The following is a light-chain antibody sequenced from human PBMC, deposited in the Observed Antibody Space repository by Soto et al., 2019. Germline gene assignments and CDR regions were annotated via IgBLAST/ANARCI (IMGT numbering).Light chain of an antibody. CDR3: HQRNQ. J-gene: IGKJ5*01. V-gene: IGKV3-11*01. Sequence: ENVLTQSPSTLSLSPGEGATLSCRASQSINTYLAWYQQKPGQAPRLLIYDASSRATGIPARFSGSRSGTDFTLTISSVEPEDFAMYYCHQRNQFGQGTRLEIK. CDR1: QSINTY. CDR2: DAS.